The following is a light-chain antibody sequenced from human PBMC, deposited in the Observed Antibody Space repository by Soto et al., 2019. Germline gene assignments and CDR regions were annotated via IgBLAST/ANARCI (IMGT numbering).Light chain of an antibody. V-gene: IGLV6-57*01. CDR1: SGSIASNY. J-gene: IGLJ3*02. CDR3: QSYDATNQE. Sequence: NFMLTQPHSVSESPGKTVIISCTRSSGSIASNYVQWYQQRPGRSPTTVIYEDNQRPSGVPDRFSGSIDSSSNSASLTISGLETEDEADYFCQSYDATNQEFGGGTKVTVL. CDR2: EDN.